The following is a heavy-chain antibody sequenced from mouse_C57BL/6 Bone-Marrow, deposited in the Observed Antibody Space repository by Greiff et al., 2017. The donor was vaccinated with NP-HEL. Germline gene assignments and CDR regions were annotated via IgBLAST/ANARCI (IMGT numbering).Heavy chain of an antibody. V-gene: IGHV5-16*01. Sequence: EVNVVESEGGLVQPGSSMKLSCTASGFTFSDYYMAWVRQVPEKGLEWVANINYDGSSTYYLDSLKSRFIISRDNAKNILYLQMSSLKSEDTATYDCARERDYGSSYAMDYWGQGTSVTVSS. CDR1: GFTFSDYY. J-gene: IGHJ4*01. D-gene: IGHD1-1*01. CDR3: ARERDYGSSYAMDY. CDR2: INYDGSST.